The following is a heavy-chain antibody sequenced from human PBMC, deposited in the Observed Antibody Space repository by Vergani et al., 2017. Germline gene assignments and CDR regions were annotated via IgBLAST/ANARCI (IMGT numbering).Heavy chain of an antibody. CDR2: ISSCGSTI. CDR1: GFTFSDYY. Sequence: VQLVESGGGLVQPGGSLSLSCAASGFTFSDYYMSWIRQAPGKWLEWVSYISSCGSTIYYADSVKGRFTISRDNAKNSLYLQMNSLRAEDTAVYYCARDLGGKQWLVLNAFDIWGQGTMVTVSS. D-gene: IGHD6-19*01. J-gene: IGHJ3*02. V-gene: IGHV3-11*01. CDR3: ARDLGGKQWLVLNAFDI.